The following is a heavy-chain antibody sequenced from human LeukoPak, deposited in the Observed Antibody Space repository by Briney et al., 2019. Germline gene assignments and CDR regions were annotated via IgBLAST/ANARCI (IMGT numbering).Heavy chain of an antibody. CDR2: TYYRSTWYN. CDR1: RDSVSSNSVT. Sequence: SQTLSLTCAISRDSVSSNSVTWNWIRQSPSRGLEWLGRTYYRSTWYNDYAVSVRGRITVNPDTSKNQFSLHLNSVTPEDTAVYYCARRLTQYDCFDPWGQGILVTVSS. J-gene: IGHJ5*02. D-gene: IGHD2-2*01. CDR3: ARRLTQYDCFDP. V-gene: IGHV6-1*01.